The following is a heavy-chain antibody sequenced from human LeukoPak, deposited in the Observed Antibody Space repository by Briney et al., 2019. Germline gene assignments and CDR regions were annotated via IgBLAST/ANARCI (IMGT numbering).Heavy chain of an antibody. J-gene: IGHJ5*02. CDR3: ARRLVRSLSYYDFWSGSTGGNWFDP. V-gene: IGHV1-18*04. CDR2: ISAYNGNT. D-gene: IGHD3-3*01. Sequence: ASVKVSCKASGYTFTSYGISWVRQAPGQGLEWMGWISAYNGNTNYAQKLQGRVTMTTDTSTSTAYMELSSLRSEDTAVYYCARRLVRSLSYYDFWSGSTGGNWFDPWGQGTLVTVSS. CDR1: GYTFTSYG.